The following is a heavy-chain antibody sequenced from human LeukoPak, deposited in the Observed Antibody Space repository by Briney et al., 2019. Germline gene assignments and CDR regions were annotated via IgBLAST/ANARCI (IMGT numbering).Heavy chain of an antibody. D-gene: IGHD6-19*01. Sequence: SSETLSLTCSVSGGSINSGYWSWIRQPPGKGLEWIGLLYPSGSTNYNPSLKSRVTISVDKSKNQFSLKLSSVTAADTAVYYCATTGYSSGWLIDYWGQGTLVTVSS. CDR3: ATTGYSSGWLIDY. CDR1: GGSINSGY. CDR2: LYPSGST. J-gene: IGHJ4*02. V-gene: IGHV4-59*12.